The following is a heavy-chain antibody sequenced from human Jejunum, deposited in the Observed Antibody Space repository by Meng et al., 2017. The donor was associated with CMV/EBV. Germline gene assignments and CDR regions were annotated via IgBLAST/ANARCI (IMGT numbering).Heavy chain of an antibody. Sequence: SGFPLEDYAMPWVRLAPGKGLECVSGISWNNGYIGYADSVKGRFTISRDNAKNSLYLQMDSLRPDDTALYYCAKDREGYSYGGIDFWGQGTRVTVSS. D-gene: IGHD5-12*01. J-gene: IGHJ4*02. V-gene: IGHV3-9*01. CDR2: ISWNNGYI. CDR1: GFPLEDYA. CDR3: AKDREGYSYGGIDF.